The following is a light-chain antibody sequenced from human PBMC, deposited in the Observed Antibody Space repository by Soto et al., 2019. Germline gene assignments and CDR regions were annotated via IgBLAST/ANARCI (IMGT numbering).Light chain of an antibody. J-gene: IGKJ5*01. CDR2: GAS. Sequence: EIVMTQSPATLSVSPGERATLSCRASQSVSSNLAWYQQKPGQAPRLLIYGASTGATGFPARFSGSGSGTEFTLTISSLQSEDFAVYYGQQYNKSPITFGQGTRLEIK. CDR1: QSVSSN. V-gene: IGKV3-15*01. CDR3: QQYNKSPIT.